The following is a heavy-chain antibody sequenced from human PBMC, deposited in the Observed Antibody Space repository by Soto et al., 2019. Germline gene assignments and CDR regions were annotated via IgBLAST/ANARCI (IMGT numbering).Heavy chain of an antibody. Sequence: PGGSLRLSCAASGFTFSSYWMSWVRQAPGKGLEWVANIKQDGSEKYYVDSVKGRFTISRDNAKNSPYLQMNSLRAEDTAVYYCAREGRKTVRGVPNNWFDPWGQGNLVTVSS. J-gene: IGHJ5*02. CDR2: IKQDGSEK. CDR3: AREGRKTVRGVPNNWFDP. D-gene: IGHD3-10*01. V-gene: IGHV3-7*01. CDR1: GFTFSSYW.